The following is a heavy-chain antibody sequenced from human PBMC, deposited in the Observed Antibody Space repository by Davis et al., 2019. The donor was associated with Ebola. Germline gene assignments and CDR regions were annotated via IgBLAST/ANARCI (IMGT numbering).Heavy chain of an antibody. CDR1: GYTFTTYD. CDR2: IIYIFGAP. CDR3: ATATSDYHYYYAMDV. V-gene: IGHV1-69*06. Sequence: AASVKVSCKTSGYTFTTYDINWVRQATGQGLEWMGGIIYIFGAPNYAQKFQGRVTITADKSTSTAYLELSSLRSEDTAVYYCATATSDYHYYYAMDVWGQGTTVTVSS. J-gene: IGHJ6*02. D-gene: IGHD1-26*01.